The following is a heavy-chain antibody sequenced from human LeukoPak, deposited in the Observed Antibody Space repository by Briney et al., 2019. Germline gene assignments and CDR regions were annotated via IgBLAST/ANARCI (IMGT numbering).Heavy chain of an antibody. CDR3: ARDLGTGFDY. V-gene: IGHV4-61*01. CDR2: IYYSGST. J-gene: IGHJ4*02. D-gene: IGHD1-1*01. CDR1: GGSVSSGSYY. Sequence: SETLSLTCTVSGGSVSSGSYYWSWIRQPPGTGLEWIGYIYYSGSTNYNPSLKGRVTISVDTSKNQFSLKLSSVTAADTAVYYCARDLGTGFDYWGQGTLVTVSS.